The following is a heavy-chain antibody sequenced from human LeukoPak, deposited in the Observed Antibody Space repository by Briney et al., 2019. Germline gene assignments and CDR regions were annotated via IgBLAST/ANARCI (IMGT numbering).Heavy chain of an antibody. CDR2: ISASNGNT. D-gene: IGHD3-16*01. V-gene: IGHV1-18*01. CDR3: ARDHSNWDYAPDF. CDR1: GYTFTRYG. J-gene: IGHJ4*02. Sequence: ASVKVSCKASGYTFTRYGISWVRQAPGQGLQWLGWISASNGNTNYAQKFRDRVTMSTDTSTGTAYLDVRSLTSDDTAVYYCARDHSNWDYAPDFWGQGTLVIVSS.